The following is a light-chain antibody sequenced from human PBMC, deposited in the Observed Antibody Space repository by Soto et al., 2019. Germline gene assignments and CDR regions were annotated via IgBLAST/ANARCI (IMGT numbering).Light chain of an antibody. V-gene: IGKV3-11*01. CDR1: QSVSSY. CDR3: QQRNNWPPPT. CDR2: AAS. Sequence: EIVLTQSPATLSLSPGERATLSCRASQSVSSYLAWYQQKPGQAPRLLIYAASNRATGIPARFSGSGSGTDFSPTISSLEPEDVAVSYCQQRNNWPPPTFGGGTKVEIK. J-gene: IGKJ4*01.